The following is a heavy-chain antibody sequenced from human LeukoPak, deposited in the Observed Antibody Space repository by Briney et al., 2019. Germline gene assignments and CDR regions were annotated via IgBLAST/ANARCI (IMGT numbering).Heavy chain of an antibody. J-gene: IGHJ4*02. CDR2: ISGSGGRT. D-gene: IGHD1-26*01. Sequence: GGSLRLSCAASGFTFSRFAMSWVRQAPGKGLEWVSAISGSGGRTYYADSVKGRFTISRDNSKNTLYLQMNSLRAEDMALYYCAEDMGESGSYYLDSWGQGTLVTVSS. CDR1: GFTFSRFA. CDR3: AEDMGESGSYYLDS. V-gene: IGHV3-23*01.